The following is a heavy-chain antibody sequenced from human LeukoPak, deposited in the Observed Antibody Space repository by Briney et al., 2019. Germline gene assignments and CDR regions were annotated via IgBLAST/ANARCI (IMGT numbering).Heavy chain of an antibody. CDR1: GYTFTTYA. V-gene: IGHV1-18*01. D-gene: IGHD3-10*01. J-gene: IGHJ4*02. Sequence: GASVKVSCKASGYTFTTYAISWVRQAPGQGLEWMGWISAYNGNTNYAQKFQGRVTMTTDTSTSTAYMELRSLRSDDTAVYYCARVEPQGSYYPYYFDYWGQGTLVTVSS. CDR2: ISAYNGNT. CDR3: ARVEPQGSYYPYYFDY.